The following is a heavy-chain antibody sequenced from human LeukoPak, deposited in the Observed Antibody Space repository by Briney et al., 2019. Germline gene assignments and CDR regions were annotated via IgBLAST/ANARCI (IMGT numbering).Heavy chain of an antibody. V-gene: IGHV3-48*02. J-gene: IGHJ4*02. CDR2: ISSSSSTI. Sequence: GGSLRLSCAASGFXFSSHSIHWVRQAPGKGLAWVSYISSSSSTIYYADSVKGRFTISRDNAKNSLYLQMSSLRDEDTAVYYCARGYYYDSSGYYYEGDYWGQGTLVTVSS. D-gene: IGHD3-22*01. CDR1: GFXFSSHS. CDR3: ARGYYYDSSGYYYEGDY.